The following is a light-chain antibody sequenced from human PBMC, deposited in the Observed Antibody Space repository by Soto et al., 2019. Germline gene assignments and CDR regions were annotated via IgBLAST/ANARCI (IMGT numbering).Light chain of an antibody. CDR2: KAS. J-gene: IGKJ1*01. CDR3: QQYNNYPWT. Sequence: DIPMTQSPSTLSASVGDRVTITCRASQSISSWLAWYQQKPGKAPKLLIYKASSLESGVPSRFSGSGSGTEFTLTISSLQPDDFATYYCQQYNNYPWTFAQGTKVEIK. V-gene: IGKV1-5*03. CDR1: QSISSW.